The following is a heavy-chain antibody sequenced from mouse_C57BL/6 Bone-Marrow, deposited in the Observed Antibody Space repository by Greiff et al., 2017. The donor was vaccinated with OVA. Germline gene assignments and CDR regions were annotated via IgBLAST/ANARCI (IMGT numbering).Heavy chain of an antibody. CDR2: IDPSDSET. CDR1: GYTFTRYW. Sequence: QVQLQQPGAELVRPGSSVKLSCKASGYTFTRYWMHWVKQRPIQGLEWIGNIDPSDSETPYNQKFKDKATLTVDKSSSTAYIQLISLTSEDSAVYYCARSSYDYDGDYFDYWGQGTTLTVSS. V-gene: IGHV1-52*01. CDR3: ARSSYDYDGDYFDY. J-gene: IGHJ2*01. D-gene: IGHD2-4*01.